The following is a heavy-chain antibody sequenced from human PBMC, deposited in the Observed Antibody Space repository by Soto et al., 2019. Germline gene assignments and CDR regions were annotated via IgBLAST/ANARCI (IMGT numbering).Heavy chain of an antibody. CDR3: ARGGLGNNWNYEGRYYFEY. Sequence: ASVKVSCKASGGTFSSYAISWVRQAAGQGREWMGGIIPIFGTANYAQKFQGRVTITADESTSTAYMELSSLRSEDTAVYYCARGGLGNNWNYEGRYYFEYLGQGTLVTVSS. CDR2: IIPIFGTA. J-gene: IGHJ4*02. D-gene: IGHD1-7*01. V-gene: IGHV1-69*13. CDR1: GGTFSSYA.